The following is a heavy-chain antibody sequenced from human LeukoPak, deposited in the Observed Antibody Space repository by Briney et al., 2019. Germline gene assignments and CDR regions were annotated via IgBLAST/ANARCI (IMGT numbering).Heavy chain of an antibody. D-gene: IGHD2-21*01. Sequence: SETLSLTCAVYGGSFSGCYWSWIRQPPGKGLEWIAEINHSGSTNYNPSLKSRVTISVDTSKNQFSLKLSSVTAADTAVYYCARLFPASDWYFYDMDVWGQGTTVTVS. CDR2: INHSGST. CDR3: ARLFPASDWYFYDMDV. CDR1: GGSFSGCY. J-gene: IGHJ6*02. V-gene: IGHV4-34*01.